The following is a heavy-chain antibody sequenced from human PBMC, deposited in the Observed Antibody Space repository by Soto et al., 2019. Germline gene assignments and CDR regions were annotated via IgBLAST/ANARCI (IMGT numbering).Heavy chain of an antibody. CDR1: GFTFSSYW. V-gene: IGHV3-74*01. CDR3: ARGGRSSTTRGMDV. Sequence: VGSLRLSCAASGFTFSSYWMHWVRQAPGKGLVWVSRINSDGSSTSYADSVKGRFTISRDNAKNTLYLQMNSLRAEDTAVYYCARGGRSSTTRGMDVWGQGTTVTVSS. J-gene: IGHJ6*02. CDR2: INSDGSST. D-gene: IGHD2-2*01.